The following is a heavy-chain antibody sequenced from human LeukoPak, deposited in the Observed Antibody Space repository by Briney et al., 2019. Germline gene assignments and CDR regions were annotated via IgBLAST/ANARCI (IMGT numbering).Heavy chain of an antibody. J-gene: IGHJ5*02. CDR3: ARGLEWELYNWFDP. CDR2: INSDGSST. CDR1: EFTFSSYW. V-gene: IGHV3-74*01. D-gene: IGHD1-26*01. Sequence: GGSLRLSCAASEFTFSSYWMHWVRQAPGKGLVWVSRINSDGSSTSYADSVKGRFTISRDNAKNTLYLQMNSLRAEDTAVYYCARGLEWELYNWFDPWGQGTLVTVSS.